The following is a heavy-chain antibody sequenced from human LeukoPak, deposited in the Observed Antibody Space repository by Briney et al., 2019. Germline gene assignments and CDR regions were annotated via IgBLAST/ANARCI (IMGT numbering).Heavy chain of an antibody. D-gene: IGHD1-26*01. Sequence: SETLSLTCSVPGGSVSSGGYYWSWIRQPPGKGLEWIGYIYYNGNTNYNPSLKSRVTISVDTSKNQFSLKLSSVTAADTAVYYCAREPLRAESRWFDPWGQGILVTVSS. V-gene: IGHV4-61*08. J-gene: IGHJ5*02. CDR1: GGSVSSGGYY. CDR2: IYYNGNT. CDR3: AREPLRAESRWFDP.